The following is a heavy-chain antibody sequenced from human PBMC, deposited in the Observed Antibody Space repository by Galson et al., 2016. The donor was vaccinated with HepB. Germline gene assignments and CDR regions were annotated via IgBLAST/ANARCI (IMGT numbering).Heavy chain of an antibody. V-gene: IGHV3-33*06. CDR2: IWYDGNNK. Sequence: SLRLSCAASGFTFSSFGMHWVRQAPGKGLEWVAVIWYDGNNKYHADSVKGRFTISRDNSKNTVYLQMNSLRVEDTAVYYCVKELEGYSLFDSWGQGTLVTVSS. D-gene: IGHD1-26*01. J-gene: IGHJ4*02. CDR3: VKELEGYSLFDS. CDR1: GFTFSSFG.